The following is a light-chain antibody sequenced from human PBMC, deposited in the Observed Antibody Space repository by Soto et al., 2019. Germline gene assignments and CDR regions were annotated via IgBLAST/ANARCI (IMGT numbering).Light chain of an antibody. CDR2: DNV. V-gene: IGLV1-51*01. J-gene: IGLJ1*01. CDR1: SSNIGNNF. CDR3: GSWDTSLSLCYV. Sequence: QSVLTQPPSVSAAPGQNVTISCSGTSSNIGNNFVSWYQHLPGTAPKILIYDNVKRPSGIPDRFSGFKSGASATLGITGLLTGDEADYYCGSWDTSLSLCYVFGTGTKLTVL.